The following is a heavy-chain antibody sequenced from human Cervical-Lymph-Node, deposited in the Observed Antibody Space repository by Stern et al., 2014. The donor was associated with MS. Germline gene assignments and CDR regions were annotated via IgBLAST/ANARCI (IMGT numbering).Heavy chain of an antibody. D-gene: IGHD2-2*01. CDR2: INPNSGGT. CDR1: GYTFTEYY. Sequence: VQLEESGAEVRKPGASVKVSCKTSGYTFTEYYMHWVRQAPGQGLEWMGWINPNSGGTKYAQKFQGWVTMTRDTSIGTVYMELSRLRSDDTAVYYCAREVDCSSTSCLYYYYAMDVWGQGTTVTVS. J-gene: IGHJ6*02. V-gene: IGHV1-2*04. CDR3: AREVDCSSTSCLYYYYAMDV.